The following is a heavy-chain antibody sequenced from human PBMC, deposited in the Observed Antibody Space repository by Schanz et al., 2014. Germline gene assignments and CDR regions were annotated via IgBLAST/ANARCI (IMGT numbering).Heavy chain of an antibody. CDR3: ARDRRRYCSTASCLHDNWFDP. Sequence: QVQLVQSEAEVKKPGASVKVSCKASGYNITSNDVTWVRQATGQGLEWMGWMNPNSGNTGYAQKFQGRLTMTRDTSTSTVYMEVSSLRSEDTAVYYCARDRRRYCSTASCLHDNWFDPWGQGTLVIVSS. CDR2: MNPNSGNT. V-gene: IGHV1-8*01. J-gene: IGHJ5*02. CDR1: GYNITSND. D-gene: IGHD2-2*01.